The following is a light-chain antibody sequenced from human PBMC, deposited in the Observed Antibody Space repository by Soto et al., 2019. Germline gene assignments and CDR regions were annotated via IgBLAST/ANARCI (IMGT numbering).Light chain of an antibody. CDR3: QQCYGFPFT. CDR1: QGISNW. Sequence: DIQMTQSPSSVSASVGDRVSITCRARQGISNWLAWYQQKPGRAPKLLIYAASSLQSGVSSRFSGSGSGTDFMHTISSLQPEDFATYYCQQCYGFPFTFGPGTKVDI. J-gene: IGKJ3*01. CDR2: AAS. V-gene: IGKV1D-12*01.